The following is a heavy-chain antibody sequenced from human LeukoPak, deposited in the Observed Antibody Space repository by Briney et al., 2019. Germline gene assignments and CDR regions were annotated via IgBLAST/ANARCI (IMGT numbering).Heavy chain of an antibody. CDR2: IWNDGSNK. J-gene: IGHJ3*02. CDR3: ARGDDGSGSFYNGLDTFDI. V-gene: IGHV3-33*01. Sequence: GRSLRLSCAASGFTFRNYGMHWVRQASVKGLEWVAVIWNDGSNKYYGDSVKGRFTISRDNSKNTLSLQMNSLRAEDTAVYYCARGDDGSGSFYNGLDTFDIWGLGTMVTVSS. D-gene: IGHD3-10*01. CDR1: GFTFRNYG.